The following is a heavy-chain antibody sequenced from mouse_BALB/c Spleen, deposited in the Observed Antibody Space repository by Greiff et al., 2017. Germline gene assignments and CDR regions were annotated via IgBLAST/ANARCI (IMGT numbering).Heavy chain of an antibody. D-gene: IGHD2-1*01. CDR1: GFTFSSYT. V-gene: IGHV5-12-2*01. J-gene: IGHJ2*01. CDR3: ARGGGNPPFDY. CDR2: ISNGGGST. Sequence: VQLKESGGGLVQPGGSLKLSCAASGFTFSSYTMSWVRQTPEKRLEWVAYISNGGGSTYYPDTVKGRFTISRDNAKNTLYLQMSSLKSEDTAMYYCARGGGNPPFDYWGQGTTLTVSS.